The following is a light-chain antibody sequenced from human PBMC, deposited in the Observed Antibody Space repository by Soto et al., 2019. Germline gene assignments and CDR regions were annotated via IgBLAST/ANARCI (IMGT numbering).Light chain of an antibody. CDR2: DAS. CDR1: QSVTTH. Sequence: DIVLTQYPATLSLSPGQRATLSCRASQSVTTHLAWYQRIRGQAPRLLIYDASTRATGIPPRFSGSGSGTDFTLTISSLEPEDSAVYYCHQRGKSPRTFGQGTTVEIK. V-gene: IGKV3-11*01. CDR3: HQRGKSPRT. J-gene: IGKJ1*01.